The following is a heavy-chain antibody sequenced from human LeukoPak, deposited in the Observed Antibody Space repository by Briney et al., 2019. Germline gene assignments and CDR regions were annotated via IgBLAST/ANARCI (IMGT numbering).Heavy chain of an antibody. CDR1: GFTFSSYA. Sequence: GGSLRLSCAASGFTFSSYAMSWVRQAPGKGLEWVSAISGRGGGTYYADSAKGRFTISRDNSKNTLYLQMNILRAEDTAVYYCAEDGRRSSSYTSSYYYYMDVWGKGTTVTVSS. CDR3: AEDGRRSSSYTSSYYYYMDV. V-gene: IGHV3-23*01. J-gene: IGHJ6*03. CDR2: ISGRGGGT. D-gene: IGHD3-16*01.